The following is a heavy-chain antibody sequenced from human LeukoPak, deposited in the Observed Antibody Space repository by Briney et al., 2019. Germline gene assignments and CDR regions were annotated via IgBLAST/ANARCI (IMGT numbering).Heavy chain of an antibody. CDR3: ARGVVDYYYYMDV. CDR2: IRYDGSNK. V-gene: IGHV3-30*02. J-gene: IGHJ6*03. D-gene: IGHD2-15*01. Sequence: GGSLRLSCAASGFTFSSYGMHWVRQAPGKGLEWVAFIRYDGSNKYYADSVKGRFTISRDNAKNTLYLQMNSLRAEDTAVYYCARGVVDYYYYMDVWGKGTTVTISS. CDR1: GFTFSSYG.